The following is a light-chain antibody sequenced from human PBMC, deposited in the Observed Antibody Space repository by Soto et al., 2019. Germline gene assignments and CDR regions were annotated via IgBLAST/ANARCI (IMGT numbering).Light chain of an antibody. V-gene: IGKV3-20*01. Sequence: EIVLTQSPGTLSLSPGERATPSCRASQSVSSSFLSWYQQKPGQSPRLLIYGASGRATGIPDRFSGSGSGTDFTLTISSLEPEDFAVYYCQQYGSAPRTFGQGTKVEVK. CDR1: QSVSSSF. CDR2: GAS. CDR3: QQYGSAPRT. J-gene: IGKJ1*01.